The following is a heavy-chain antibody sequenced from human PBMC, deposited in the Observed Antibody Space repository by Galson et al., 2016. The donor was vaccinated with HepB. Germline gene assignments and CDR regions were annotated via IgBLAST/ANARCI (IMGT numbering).Heavy chain of an antibody. CDR1: GFSFSSYN. D-gene: IGHD2-2*01. CDR2: LSSTSSTI. CDR3: ARAVEDAFDI. J-gene: IGHJ3*02. V-gene: IGHV3-48*02. Sequence: SLRLSCAASGFSFSSYNMNWVRQAPGKGLEWVSFLSSTSSTIYYADSVKGRFTISRDNAKDSLYLQMNSLRDEDTAVYYCARAVEDAFDIWGQGTMVTVSS.